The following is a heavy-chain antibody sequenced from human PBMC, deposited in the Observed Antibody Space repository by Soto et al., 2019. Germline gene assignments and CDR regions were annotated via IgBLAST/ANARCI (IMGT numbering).Heavy chain of an antibody. CDR3: ARDRGGGITMIVVVSPGAFDI. J-gene: IGHJ3*02. D-gene: IGHD3-22*01. CDR1: GGTFSSYA. V-gene: IGHV1-69*01. Sequence: QVQLVQSGAEVKKPGSSVKVSCKASGGTFSSYAISWVRQAPGQGLEWMGGIIPIFGTANYAQKFQGRVKNTADESTSTAYMELSRLRSEDTAVYYCARDRGGGITMIVVVSPGAFDIWGQGTMVTVSS. CDR2: IIPIFGTA.